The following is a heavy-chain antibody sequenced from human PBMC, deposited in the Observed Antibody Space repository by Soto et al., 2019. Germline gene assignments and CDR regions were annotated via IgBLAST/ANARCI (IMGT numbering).Heavy chain of an antibody. CDR1: GFTFSNYW. J-gene: IGHJ4*02. V-gene: IGHV3-74*01. CDR2: IDHDGPT. Sequence: EVQLVESGGGLVQPGGSLRLSCAGSGFTFSNYWMHWVRQAPGKGLEWVSRIDHDGPTDYADSVRGRFTISRDNAENTLHLQMNSLRPEDTAVYYCVRDSHGDYWGQGPLVTVSS. CDR3: VRDSHGDY.